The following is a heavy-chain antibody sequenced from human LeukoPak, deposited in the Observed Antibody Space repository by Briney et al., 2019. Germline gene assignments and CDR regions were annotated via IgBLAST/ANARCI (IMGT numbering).Heavy chain of an antibody. V-gene: IGHV3-21*01. Sequence: PGGSLRLSCAASGFTFSSYSMNWVRQAPGKGLEWVSSISSSSSYIYYTDSVKGRFTISRDNAKNSLYLQMNSLRAEDTAVYYCARDHQEYCSGGSCTYFDYRGQGTLVTVSS. CDR2: ISSSSSYI. J-gene: IGHJ4*02. D-gene: IGHD2-15*01. CDR1: GFTFSSYS. CDR3: ARDHQEYCSGGSCTYFDY.